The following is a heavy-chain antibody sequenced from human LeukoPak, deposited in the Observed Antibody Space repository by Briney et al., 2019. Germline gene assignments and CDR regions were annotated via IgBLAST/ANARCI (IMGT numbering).Heavy chain of an antibody. V-gene: IGHV3-23*01. CDR2: ISGSGGST. CDR1: GFTFSSFA. J-gene: IGHJ4*02. CDR3: AKDLRPSRPAARSYFDY. D-gene: IGHD6-6*01. Sequence: GGSLRLSCAASGFTFSSFAMSWVRQAPGKGLERVSGISGSGGSTYSADSVKGRFTISRDNSKNTLYLQMNSLRAEDTAIYYCAKDLRPSRPAARSYFDYWGQGTLVTVSS.